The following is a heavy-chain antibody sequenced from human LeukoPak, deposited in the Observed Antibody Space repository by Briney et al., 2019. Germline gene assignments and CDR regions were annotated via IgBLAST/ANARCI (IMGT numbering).Heavy chain of an antibody. V-gene: IGHV4-39*01. CDR3: ARLVVPAAMSPKGLHYFDY. D-gene: IGHD2-2*01. CDR1: GGSISSSSYY. CDR2: IYYSGSA. J-gene: IGHJ4*02. Sequence: SETLSLTCTVSGGSISSSSYYWGWIRQPPGKGLEWIGSIYYSGSAYYNPSLKSRVTISVDTSKNQFSLKLSSVTAADTAVYYCARLVVPAAMSPKGLHYFDYWGQGTLVTVSS.